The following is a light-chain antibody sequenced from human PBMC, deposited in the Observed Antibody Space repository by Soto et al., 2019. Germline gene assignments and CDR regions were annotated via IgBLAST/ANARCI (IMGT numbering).Light chain of an antibody. CDR3: QKYDSAPWT. J-gene: IGKJ1*01. CDR2: GAS. Sequence: DMQMTQSPSSLSASVGDRVTITCRASQDISNYLAWYLQKPGKVPKLLIYGASTLKSGVPPRFSGSGYGSDFTLTISSLQPEDVATYSCQKYDSAPWTFGQGTKVEIK. V-gene: IGKV1-27*01. CDR1: QDISNY.